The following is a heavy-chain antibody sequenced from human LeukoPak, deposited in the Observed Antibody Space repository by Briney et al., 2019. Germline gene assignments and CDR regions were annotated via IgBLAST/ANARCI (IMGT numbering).Heavy chain of an antibody. CDR3: ARDIPIGDDYGDPFDY. J-gene: IGHJ4*02. V-gene: IGHV4-39*02. Sequence: SETLSLTCTVSGGSISSSYYYWGWIRQPPGKGLEWIGSIYYSGSTYYNPSLKSRVTISVDTSKNQFSLKLRSVTAADTAVYYCARDIPIGDDYGDPFDYWGQGTLVTVSS. CDR1: GGSISSSYYY. CDR2: IYYSGST. D-gene: IGHD4-17*01.